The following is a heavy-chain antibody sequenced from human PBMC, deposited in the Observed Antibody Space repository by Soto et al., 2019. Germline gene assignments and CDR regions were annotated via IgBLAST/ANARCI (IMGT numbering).Heavy chain of an antibody. Sequence: SETLSLTCTFSCGSIISGGYYWSWIRQHPGKGLEWIGYIYYSGSTYYNPSLKSRVTISVDTSKNQSSLKLSSVTAADTAVYYCARARLRFLEWLSPWFDPWGQGTLVTVSS. CDR2: IYYSGST. CDR3: ARARLRFLEWLSPWFDP. D-gene: IGHD3-3*01. V-gene: IGHV4-31*02. J-gene: IGHJ5*02. CDR1: CGSIISGGYY.